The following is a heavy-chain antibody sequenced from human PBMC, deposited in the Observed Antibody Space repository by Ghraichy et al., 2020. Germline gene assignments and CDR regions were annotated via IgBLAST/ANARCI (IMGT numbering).Heavy chain of an antibody. CDR2: ISTSGRIT. CDR1: GFIFRSYE. J-gene: IGHJ6*02. CDR3: ARDPEHPLEEKGLDV. Sequence: GESLNISCAASGFIFRSYEMNWVRQAPGKGLEWVSYISTSGRITYYADSVKGRFTISRDNAKNSLYLQMNSLRADDTAVYYCARDPEHPLEEKGLDVWGQGNTVTVSS. V-gene: IGHV3-48*03. D-gene: IGHD1/OR15-1a*01.